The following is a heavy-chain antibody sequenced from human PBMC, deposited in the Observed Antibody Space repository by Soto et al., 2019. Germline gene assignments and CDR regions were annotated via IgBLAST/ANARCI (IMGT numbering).Heavy chain of an antibody. CDR2: IYSGGST. Sequence: EVQLVESGGGLVQPGGSLRLSCAASGFTVSSNYMSWVRQAPGKGLEWVSVIYSGGSTYYADSVKGRFTISRDNSKNTLYLQMNSLRAEDTAVYYCAREVTTVTPRLYGWFDLWGRGTLVTVSS. J-gene: IGHJ2*01. V-gene: IGHV3-66*01. CDR3: AREVTTVTPRLYGWFDL. D-gene: IGHD4-17*01. CDR1: GFTVSSNY.